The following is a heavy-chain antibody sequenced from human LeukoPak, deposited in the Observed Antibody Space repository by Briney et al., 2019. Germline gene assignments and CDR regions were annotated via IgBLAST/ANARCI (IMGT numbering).Heavy chain of an antibody. D-gene: IGHD3-16*02. V-gene: IGHV1-69*13. J-gene: IGHJ3*02. Sequence: SVKVSCKASGGTFSSYAISWVRQAPGQGLEWMGGIIPIFGTANYAQKFQGRVTITADESTSTAYMELSSLRSEDTAVYYCARTTYYDYVWGSYRSDAFDIWGHGTMVTVSS. CDR1: GGTFSSYA. CDR3: ARTTYYDYVWGSYRSDAFDI. CDR2: IIPIFGTA.